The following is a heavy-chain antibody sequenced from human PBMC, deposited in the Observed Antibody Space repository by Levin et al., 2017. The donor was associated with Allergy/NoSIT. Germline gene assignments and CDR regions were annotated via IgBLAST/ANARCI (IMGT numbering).Heavy chain of an antibody. D-gene: IGHD3-9*01. Sequence: QSQTLSLTCSVSGGSTRLGGYYWGWIRQHPVKGLEWLGYIYYSGETFYNPSVESRLVISHDTSENQFSLKLTSLTAADTAVYYCVRAQTGYVSPFDFWGPGTLVTVSS. J-gene: IGHJ4*02. CDR1: GGSTRLGGYY. V-gene: IGHV4-31*03. CDR2: IYYSGET. CDR3: VRAQTGYVSPFDF.